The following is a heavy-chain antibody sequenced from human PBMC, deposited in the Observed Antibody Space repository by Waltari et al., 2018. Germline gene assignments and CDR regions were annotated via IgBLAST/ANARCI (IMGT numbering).Heavy chain of an antibody. Sequence: ESGPGLVQPSQTLSLTCSVSGFSLSSGSYYWSWIRQHPGKGLEWIGYISHSGDTDYSPSLRSRLTLSVDTSKNQFSLKLNSVTAADTGVYFCAGRGAKMFSIWGRGTLVTVSS. J-gene: IGHJ4*02. CDR3: AGRGAKMFSI. V-gene: IGHV4-31*02. CDR2: ISHSGDT. CDR1: GFSLSSGSYY. D-gene: IGHD3-3*02.